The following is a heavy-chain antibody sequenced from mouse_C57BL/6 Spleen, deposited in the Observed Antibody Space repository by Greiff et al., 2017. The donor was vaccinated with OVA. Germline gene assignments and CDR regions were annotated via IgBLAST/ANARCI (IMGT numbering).Heavy chain of an antibody. CDR3: ARPITTVGDWYFDV. D-gene: IGHD1-1*01. CDR2: INPSTGGT. J-gene: IGHJ1*03. Sequence: EVQVVESGPELVKPGASVKISCKASGYSFTGYYMNWVKQSPEKSLEWIGEINPSTGGTTYNQKFKAKATLTVDKSSSTAYMQLKSLTSEDSAVYYCARPITTVGDWYFDVWGTGTTVTVSS. V-gene: IGHV1-42*01. CDR1: GYSFTGYY.